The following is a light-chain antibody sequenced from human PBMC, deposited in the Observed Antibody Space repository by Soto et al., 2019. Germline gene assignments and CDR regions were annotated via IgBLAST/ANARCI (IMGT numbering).Light chain of an antibody. CDR1: HSVSSSY. J-gene: IGKJ1*01. V-gene: IGKV3-20*01. Sequence: EVLLTQYPGTRSFSPEERATLSCRPSHSVSSSYFDWYLQKPGQAPRLLIYGASDRATGIPDRFSGSGSGTDFTLTISRLEPEDFAVYYCQQYGSSPWTFGQGTKVDI. CDR3: QQYGSSPWT. CDR2: GAS.